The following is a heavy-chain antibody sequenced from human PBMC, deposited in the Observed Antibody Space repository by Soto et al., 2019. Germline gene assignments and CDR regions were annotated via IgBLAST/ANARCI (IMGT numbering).Heavy chain of an antibody. D-gene: IGHD3-22*01. CDR3: ARDFFDSSDYTTNWFDP. Sequence: PSETLSLTCTVSSDSISNYYCSWFRQPPGKGLEWIGYMHYNGYTSYNPSLKSRVTISVDTSKNQFSLKLTSVTAADAALYYCARDFFDSSDYTTNWFDPWGQGTLVTVSS. CDR1: SDSISNYY. CDR2: MHYNGYT. J-gene: IGHJ5*02. V-gene: IGHV4-59*08.